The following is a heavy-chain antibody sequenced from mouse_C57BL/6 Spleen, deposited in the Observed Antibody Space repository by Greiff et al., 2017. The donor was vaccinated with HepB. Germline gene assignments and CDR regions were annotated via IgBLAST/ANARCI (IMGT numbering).Heavy chain of an antibody. J-gene: IGHJ3*01. Sequence: EVQLQQSGPELVKPGASVKIPCKASGYTFTDYNMDWVKQSHGKSLEWIGDINPNNGGTIYNQKFKGKATLTVDKYSSTAYMELRSLTSEDTAVYYCARGRKFYYGYDGGFAYWGQGTLVTVSA. CDR2: INPNNGGT. V-gene: IGHV1-18*01. CDR1: GYTFTDYN. D-gene: IGHD2-2*01. CDR3: ARGRKFYYGYDGGFAY.